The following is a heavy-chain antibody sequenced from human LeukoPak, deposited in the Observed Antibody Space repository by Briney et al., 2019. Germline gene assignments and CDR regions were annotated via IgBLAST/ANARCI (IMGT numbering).Heavy chain of an antibody. CDR1: GGSISSYY. Sequence: PSETLSLTCTVSGGSISSYYWSWIRQPPGKGLEWIGYIYYSGSTNYNPSLKSRVTISVDTSKNQFSLKLSSVTAADTAVYYCARGDSSGWYVASYYYYMDVWGKGTTVTVSS. D-gene: IGHD6-19*01. CDR2: IYYSGST. CDR3: ARGDSSGWYVASYYYYMDV. J-gene: IGHJ6*03. V-gene: IGHV4-59*01.